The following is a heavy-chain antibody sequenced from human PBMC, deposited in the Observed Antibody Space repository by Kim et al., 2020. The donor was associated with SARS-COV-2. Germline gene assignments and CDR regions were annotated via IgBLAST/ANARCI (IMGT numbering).Heavy chain of an antibody. Sequence: PNPNPPLKSRVTISVDPSKNQFSLKLSSVTAADTAVYYCARDWGGYAFDIWGQGTMVTVSS. CDR2: P. J-gene: IGHJ3*02. CDR3: ARDWGGYAFDI. D-gene: IGHD3-3*01. V-gene: IGHV4-59*01.